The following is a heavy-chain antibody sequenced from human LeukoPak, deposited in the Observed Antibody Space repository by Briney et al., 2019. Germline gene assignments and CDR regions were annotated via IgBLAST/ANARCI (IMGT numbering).Heavy chain of an antibody. Sequence: SETLSLTCTVSGGSLSGHYWSWIRQPPGKRLELIGYVSYTVSTKYNPSLQSRGTISIETSKSQFSLNLTSVTSADTAVYSCARLLDNDISGDPDTFDVWGQGTTVIVSS. CDR2: VSYTVST. CDR1: GGSLSGHY. CDR3: ARLLDNDISGDPDTFDV. J-gene: IGHJ3*01. D-gene: IGHD3-22*01. V-gene: IGHV4-59*11.